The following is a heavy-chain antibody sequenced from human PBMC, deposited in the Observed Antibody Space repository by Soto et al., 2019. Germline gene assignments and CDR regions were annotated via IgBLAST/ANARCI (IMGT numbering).Heavy chain of an antibody. J-gene: IGHJ5*02. CDR1: GYTFTSYD. Sequence: ASVKVSCKASGYTFTSYDINWVRQATGQGLEWMGWMNPNSGNTGYAQKFQGRVTMTRNTPISTAYMELSSLRSEDTAVYYCASGTMVRGVISGWFDPWGQGTLVTVSS. V-gene: IGHV1-8*01. CDR3: ASGTMVRGVISGWFDP. CDR2: MNPNSGNT. D-gene: IGHD3-10*01.